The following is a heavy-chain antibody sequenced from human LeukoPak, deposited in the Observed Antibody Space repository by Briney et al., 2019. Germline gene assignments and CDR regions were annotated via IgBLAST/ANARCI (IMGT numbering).Heavy chain of an antibody. D-gene: IGHD3-10*01. Sequence: SVKVSCKASGGTFSSYAISWVRQAPGQGLEWMGRIIPILGIANYAQKFQGRVTITADKSTSTAYMELSSLRSEDTAVYYCARDPEGITMVRGVILSYYWGQGTLVTVSS. CDR2: IIPILGIA. CDR3: ARDPEGITMVRGVILSYY. CDR1: GGTFSSYA. J-gene: IGHJ4*02. V-gene: IGHV1-69*04.